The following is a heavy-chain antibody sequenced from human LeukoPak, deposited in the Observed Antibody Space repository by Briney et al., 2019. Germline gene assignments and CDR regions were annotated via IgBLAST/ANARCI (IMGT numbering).Heavy chain of an antibody. J-gene: IGHJ4*02. CDR1: GFSFSSYG. D-gene: IGHD3-10*01. Sequence: GGSLRLSCAASGFSFSSYGMHWVRQVPGKGLEWVAFILYDGRNKYYPDSVKGRFTISRDNSKNTLYLQMNSLRAEDTAVYYCAKDGGYYYDSGSFFDYWGQGTLVTVSS. CDR2: ILYDGRNK. V-gene: IGHV3-30*02. CDR3: AKDGGYYYDSGSFFDY.